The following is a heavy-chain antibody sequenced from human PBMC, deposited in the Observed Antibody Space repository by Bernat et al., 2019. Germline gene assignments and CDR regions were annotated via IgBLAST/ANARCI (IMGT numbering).Heavy chain of an antibody. CDR1: GGSISSSSYY. D-gene: IGHD2-21*02. CDR2: IYYSGST. V-gene: IGHV4-39*01. J-gene: IGHJ3*02. Sequence: QLQLQESGPGLVKPSETLSLTCTVSGGSISSSSYYWGWIRQPPGKGLEWIGSIYYSGSTYYNPSLKSRVTISVDTSKHQFSLKLSSVTAADTAVYYCASLPRYCGGDCYRGDAFDIWGQGTMVTVSS. CDR3: ASLPRYCGGDCYRGDAFDI.